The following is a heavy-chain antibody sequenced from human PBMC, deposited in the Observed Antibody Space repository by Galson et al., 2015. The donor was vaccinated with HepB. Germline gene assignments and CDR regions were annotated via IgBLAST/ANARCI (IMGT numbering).Heavy chain of an antibody. CDR1: GLTLSTYG. Sequence: TLRPAGAASGLTLSTYGMHWARQAPGNGVEWVGVISYDGSDKYFADAVKGRFTISRDNSKNTLYLQVNRLRAEDTAVYYCATVVTATHYYYYGMDVWGQGSTVTVSS. CDR3: ATVVTATHYYYYGMDV. CDR2: ISYDGSDK. J-gene: IGHJ6*02. D-gene: IGHD2-21*02. V-gene: IGHV3-30*03.